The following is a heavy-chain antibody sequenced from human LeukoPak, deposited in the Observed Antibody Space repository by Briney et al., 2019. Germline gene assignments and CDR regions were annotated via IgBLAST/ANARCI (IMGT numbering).Heavy chain of an antibody. J-gene: IGHJ4*02. CDR3: AKDLHGGYSSDY. CDR1: GFTFNNIG. V-gene: IGHV3-30*02. D-gene: IGHD4-23*01. Sequence: PGGSLRLSCAASGFTFNNIGMHWVRQAPGRGLKFVSFIDFEGVDKYYADSVKGRFTISKDYSKATLYLQMNSLRPEDTAIYYCAKDLHGGYSSDYWGQGTLVTVSS. CDR2: IDFEGVDK.